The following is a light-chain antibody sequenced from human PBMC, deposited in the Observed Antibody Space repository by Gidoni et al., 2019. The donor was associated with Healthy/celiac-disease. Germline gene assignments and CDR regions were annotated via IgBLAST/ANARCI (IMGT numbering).Light chain of an antibody. J-gene: IGKJ3*01. Sequence: EIVFTQSPGTLSLSPGERATLSCRASQRVSSSYLAWYQQKPGQTPRLPTYGASSRATGIPDRFSGSGSGTDFTLTISRLEPEDFAVYYCQQYGSSPTFGPGTKVDIK. CDR2: GAS. CDR1: QRVSSSY. V-gene: IGKV3-20*01. CDR3: QQYGSSPT.